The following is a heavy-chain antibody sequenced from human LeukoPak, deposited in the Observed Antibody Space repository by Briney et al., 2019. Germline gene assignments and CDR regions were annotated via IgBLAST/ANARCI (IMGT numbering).Heavy chain of an antibody. CDR1: GGSFSGYY. CDR3: ARDAYSSRTFDY. Sequence: PSETLSLTCAVYGGSFSGYYWSWIRQPPGKGLEWIGEINHSGSTNYNPSLKSRVTISVDTSKNQFSLKLSSVTAADTAVYYCARDAYSSRTFDYWGQGTLVTVSS. CDR2: INHSGST. J-gene: IGHJ4*02. D-gene: IGHD6-13*01. V-gene: IGHV4-34*01.